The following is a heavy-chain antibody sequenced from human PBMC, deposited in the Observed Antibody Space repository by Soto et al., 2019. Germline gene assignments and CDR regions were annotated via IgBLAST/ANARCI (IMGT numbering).Heavy chain of an antibody. J-gene: IGHJ4*02. CDR1: GFTFSSYA. V-gene: IGHV3-23*01. CDR3: AKVMGYSYGKEFDY. Sequence: LRLSCAASGFTFSSYAMSWVRQAPGKGLEWVSGISGSGGSTYYADSVKGRFTISRDNSKNTLYLQMNSLRAEDTAVYYCAKVMGYSYGKEFDYWGQGTLVTVSS. D-gene: IGHD5-18*01. CDR2: ISGSGGST.